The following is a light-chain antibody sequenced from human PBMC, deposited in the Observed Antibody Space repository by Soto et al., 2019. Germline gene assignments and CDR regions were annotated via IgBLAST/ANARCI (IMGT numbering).Light chain of an antibody. CDR2: DVA. CDR3: CSYAGSYPL. Sequence: QSVLTQPRSVSGSPGQSGTISCTGTSSDDGGYTYVSWYQQHPGKAPKLMIYDVAKRPSGVPDRFSGSKSGNTASLTISGLQAEDEAEYHCCSYAGSYPLFGGGTKLTVL. J-gene: IGLJ2*01. V-gene: IGLV2-11*01. CDR1: SSDDGGYTY.